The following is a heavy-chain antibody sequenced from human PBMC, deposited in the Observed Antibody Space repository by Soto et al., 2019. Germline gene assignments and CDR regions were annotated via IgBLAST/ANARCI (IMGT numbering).Heavy chain of an antibody. CDR1: GGSISSYY. J-gene: IGHJ6*02. CDR3: ARDAPRRDGYNYYYYYGMDV. CDR2: IYYSGST. Sequence: TLSLTCTVSGGSISSYYWSWIRQPPGKGLEWIGYIYYSGSTNYNPSLKSRVTISVDTSKNQFSLKLSSVTAADTAVYYCARDAPRRDGYNYYYYYGMDVWGQGTTVTVSS. V-gene: IGHV4-59*01. D-gene: IGHD5-12*01.